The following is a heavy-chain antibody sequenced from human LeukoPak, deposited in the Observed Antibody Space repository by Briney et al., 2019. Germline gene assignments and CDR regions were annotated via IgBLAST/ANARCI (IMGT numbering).Heavy chain of an antibody. CDR3: ARVPRGYYVNWFDP. CDR2: INHSGST. CDR1: GGSFSGYY. J-gene: IGHJ5*02. Sequence: PSETLSLTCAVYGGSFSGYYWSWIRQPPGKGLEWVGEINHSGSTNYNPSLKSRVTISVDTSKNQFSLKLSSVTAVDTAVYYCARVPRGYYVNWFDPWGQGTLVTVSS. V-gene: IGHV4-34*01. D-gene: IGHD3-22*01.